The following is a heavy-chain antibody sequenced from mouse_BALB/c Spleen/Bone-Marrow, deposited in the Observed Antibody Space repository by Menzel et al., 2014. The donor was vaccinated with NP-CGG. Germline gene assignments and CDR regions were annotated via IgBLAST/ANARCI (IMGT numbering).Heavy chain of an antibody. CDR2: INPSSGYT. D-gene: IGHD1-1*01. CDR1: GSTFXNYT. J-gene: IGHJ4*01. V-gene: IGHV1-4*01. CDR3: ARGHYGSSYSAVDY. Sequence: QVRLQQSGAELARPGASVQMSCKASGSTFXNYTMHWIKQRPGQVLEWIGYINPSSGYTNYNQKFKVKATLTADKSSSTAYMQLSGLTSEASAVYYCARGHYGSSYSAVDYWGQGTSVTVSS.